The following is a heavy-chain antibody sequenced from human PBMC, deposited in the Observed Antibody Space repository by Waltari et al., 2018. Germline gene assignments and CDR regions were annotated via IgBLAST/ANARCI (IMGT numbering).Heavy chain of an antibody. J-gene: IGHJ3*02. CDR1: GYRFNSYA. CDR2: INATNVKT. V-gene: IGHV1-3*01. CDR3: ARDRSGIAVAGIHGFDI. D-gene: IGHD6-19*01. Sequence: QVQLVQSGAEVKKPGASVKVSCKASGYRFNSYAMHWVRQAPGQRLEWMGWINATNVKTKYSQKFQGRVTITRDTSASTAYMELSSLRSEDTAVYYCARDRSGIAVAGIHGFDIWGQGTMVTVSS.